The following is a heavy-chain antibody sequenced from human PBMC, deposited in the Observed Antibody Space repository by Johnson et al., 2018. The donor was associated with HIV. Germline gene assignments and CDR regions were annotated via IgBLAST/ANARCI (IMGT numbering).Heavy chain of an antibody. CDR3: ARFENTLSNAFDI. Sequence: QLVESGGGVARPGGSLRLSCAASGSNFDDYGMSWVRQAPGKGLEWVSVIYSGGSTYYADSVKGRFTISRDNSKNSLYLQMNSLRAEDTALYYCARFENTLSNAFDIWGQGTMVTVSS. D-gene: IGHD3-10*01. CDR2: IYSGGST. J-gene: IGHJ3*02. CDR1: GSNFDDYG. V-gene: IGHV3-20*04.